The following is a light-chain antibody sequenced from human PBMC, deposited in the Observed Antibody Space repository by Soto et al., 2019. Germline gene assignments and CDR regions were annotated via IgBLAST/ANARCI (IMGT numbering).Light chain of an antibody. CDR3: QPYNNWPRT. CDR1: QRVSSN. CDR2: GAS. Sequence: EIVMTQSPATLSVSPGERATLSCRASQRVSSNLAGDQQKPGQAPRLLIYGASTRATGIPARFSGSGSGTDFTLNISSMQSEDFAVYYCQPYNNWPRTFGQGTKVDIK. V-gene: IGKV3-15*01. J-gene: IGKJ1*01.